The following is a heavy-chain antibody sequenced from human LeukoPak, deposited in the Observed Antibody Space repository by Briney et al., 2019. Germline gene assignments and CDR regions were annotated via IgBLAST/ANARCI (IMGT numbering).Heavy chain of an antibody. CDR2: ISGSGGST. V-gene: IGHV3-23*01. Sequence: GGSLRLSCAASGFTFSSYAMSWVRQAPGKGLEWVSAISGSGGSTYYADSVKGRFTISRDNSKNTLYLQMNSLRAEDTAVYYCASGPGGYEYFDYWGQGTLVTVSS. CDR3: ASGPGGYEYFDY. CDR1: GFTFSSYA. D-gene: IGHD5-12*01. J-gene: IGHJ4*02.